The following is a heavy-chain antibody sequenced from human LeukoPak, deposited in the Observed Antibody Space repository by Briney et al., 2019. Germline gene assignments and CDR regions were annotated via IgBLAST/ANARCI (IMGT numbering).Heavy chain of an antibody. J-gene: IGHJ5*02. D-gene: IGHD6-13*01. Sequence: PGGSLRLSCAASGFTFSSYWMHWVRQAPGKGLVWVSRINSDGSSTSYADSVKGRFTISRDNGKKSVFLQMNSLSPEDTAVYYCARDEAAAPGQRGDWFDPWGQGTQVTVSS. V-gene: IGHV3-74*01. CDR3: ARDEAAAPGQRGDWFDP. CDR2: INSDGSST. CDR1: GFTFSSYW.